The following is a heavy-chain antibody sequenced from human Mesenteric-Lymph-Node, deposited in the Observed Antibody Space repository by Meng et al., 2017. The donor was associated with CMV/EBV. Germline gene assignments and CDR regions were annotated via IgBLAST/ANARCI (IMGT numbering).Heavy chain of an antibody. CDR1: AFTFSSYA. CDR3: ARGGWLRCSRSSCYQDYSGMDV. Sequence: GEFLKIPCAAPAFTFSSYAMHRVRQVPGKGLEWVAVTSYDGSNKYYADYVKGRFTISRDNSKNTLYLQMNSLRAEDTAVYYCARGGWLRCSRSSCYQDYSGMDVWGQGTTVTVSS. V-gene: IGHV3-30*04. D-gene: IGHD2-2*01. CDR2: TSYDGSNK. J-gene: IGHJ6*02.